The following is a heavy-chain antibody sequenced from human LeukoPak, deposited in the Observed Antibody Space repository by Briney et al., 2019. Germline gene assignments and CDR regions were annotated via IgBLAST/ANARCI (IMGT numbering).Heavy chain of an antibody. CDR1: GGSISSYY. Sequence: PPETLSLTCTVSGGSISSYYWSWIRQPAGKGLEYIGRIYTSGSTNYNPSLKSRVTMSVDTSKNQFSLRLYSVTAADTAVYYCATLTVTESFDYWGQGTLVTVSS. V-gene: IGHV4-4*07. CDR3: ATLTVTESFDY. D-gene: IGHD4-17*01. CDR2: IYTSGST. J-gene: IGHJ4*02.